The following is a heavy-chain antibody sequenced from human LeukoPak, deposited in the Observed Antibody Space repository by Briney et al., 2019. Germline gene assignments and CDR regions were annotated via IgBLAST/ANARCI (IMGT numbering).Heavy chain of an antibody. CDR3: AGGSYSFLYFDY. D-gene: IGHD1-26*01. CDR2: IYYSGST. CDR1: GGSFSGYY. Sequence: SSETLSLTCAVYGGSFSGYYWSWIRQPPGKGLEWIGYIYYSGSTNYNPSLKSRVTISVDTSKNQFSLKLSSVAAADTAVYYCAGGSYSFLYFDYWGQGTLVTVSS. V-gene: IGHV4-59*01. J-gene: IGHJ4*02.